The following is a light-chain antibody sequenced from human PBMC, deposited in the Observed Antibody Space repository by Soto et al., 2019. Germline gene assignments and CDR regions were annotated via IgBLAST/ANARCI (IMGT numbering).Light chain of an antibody. CDR2: HAS. J-gene: IGKJ4*01. CDR3: QQYNKWPLT. Sequence: EIVMTQSPATLSVSPGERATLSCRASQSVSSNLAWYQQKPGQAPRLLIYHASTRATGIPARFSGSGSGTEFTLTISSLQSEEFAVYYCQQYNKWPLTLGGGTKVEIK. V-gene: IGKV3-15*01. CDR1: QSVSSN.